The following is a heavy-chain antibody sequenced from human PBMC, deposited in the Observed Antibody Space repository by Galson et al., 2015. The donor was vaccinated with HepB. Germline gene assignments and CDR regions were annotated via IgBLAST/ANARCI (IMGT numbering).Heavy chain of an antibody. CDR3: TSRDGSLGY. Sequence: SLRLSCAASGFIFSGSDIHWVRQASGKGLEWVGRIRSKGDNYATAYAASVKGYFTISRDDSKNTAYLQMNSLKIKDTAVYYCTSRDGSLGYWGQGTPVTVSS. CDR2: IRSKGDNYAT. V-gene: IGHV3-73*01. D-gene: IGHD5-24*01. J-gene: IGHJ4*02. CDR1: GFIFSGSD.